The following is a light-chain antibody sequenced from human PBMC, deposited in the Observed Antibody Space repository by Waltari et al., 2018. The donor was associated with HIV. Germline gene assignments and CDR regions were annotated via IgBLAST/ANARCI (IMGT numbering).Light chain of an antibody. CDR3: VAWDDSLSGRV. Sequence: QSVLTQPPSASGTPGQRVTISCSGSSSNIGSNSVNWYQQLPGTAPKLLIYNNNERPSGVPDRFSGSRSGTSASLAISGLQSEDEADYYCVAWDDSLSGRVFGGGTKLTVL. V-gene: IGLV1-44*01. CDR2: NNN. J-gene: IGLJ2*01. CDR1: SSNIGSNS.